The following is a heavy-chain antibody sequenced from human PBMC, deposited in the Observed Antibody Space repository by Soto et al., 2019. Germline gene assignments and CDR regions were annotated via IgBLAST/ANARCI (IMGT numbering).Heavy chain of an antibody. CDR2: ISHEGVMK. Sequence: PLGSARLACTASGFTFESYGMHWVRQTAGKGREWLAYISHEGVMKFYAGSVKGRFTISRDNAKNTLYLQLNSLRAEDTAVYYCAEAHSWKSYDAFDICGQGTMVTVSS. V-gene: IGHV3-33*03. CDR1: GFTFESYG. J-gene: IGHJ3*02. CDR3: AEAHSWKSYDAFDI. D-gene: IGHD1-1*01.